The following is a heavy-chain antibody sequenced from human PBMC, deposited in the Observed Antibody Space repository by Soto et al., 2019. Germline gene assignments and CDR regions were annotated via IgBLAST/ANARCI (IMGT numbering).Heavy chain of an antibody. V-gene: IGHV1-46*01. D-gene: IGHD5-12*01. CDR1: GYTFTSYY. Sequence: ASVKVSCTASGYTFTSYYMHWVRQAPGQGLEWMGIINPSGGSTSYAQKFQGRVTMTRDTSTSTVYMELSSLRSEDTAVYYCARQYQVEMATISYFDYWGQGTLVTVSS. CDR2: INPSGGST. CDR3: ARQYQVEMATISYFDY. J-gene: IGHJ4*02.